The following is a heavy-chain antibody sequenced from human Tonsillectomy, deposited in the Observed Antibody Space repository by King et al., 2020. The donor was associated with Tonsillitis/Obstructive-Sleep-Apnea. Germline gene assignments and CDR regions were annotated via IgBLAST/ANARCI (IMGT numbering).Heavy chain of an antibody. CDR1: GGAFSNYG. CDR3: ARGTANVGVVPDAFDI. CDR2: FLPIFGTS. J-gene: IGHJ3*02. V-gene: IGHV1-69*12. Sequence: QLVQSGAEVKKPGSSVKVSCKTSGGAFSNYGISWVRQAPGQGLEWMGGFLPIFGTSNYAQKFQDRFTITADESTSTVYMEFNRLRSEETAVYYCARGTANVGVVPDAFDIWGQGTTVTVSS. D-gene: IGHD3-3*01.